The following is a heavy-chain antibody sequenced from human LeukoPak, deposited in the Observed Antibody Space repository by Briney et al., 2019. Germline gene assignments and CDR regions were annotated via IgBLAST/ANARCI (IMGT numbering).Heavy chain of an antibody. Sequence: GGSLRLSCAASGFTFSTYWMSWVRQAPGKGLEWVANIKQDGSEKYYLDSVKGRFTISRDNSKNTLYLQMNSLRAEDTAVYYCAKEENYYGSGSYYNAHDYWGQGTLVTVSS. V-gene: IGHV3-7*03. CDR1: GFTFSTYW. CDR2: IKQDGSEK. D-gene: IGHD3-10*01. J-gene: IGHJ4*02. CDR3: AKEENYYGSGSYYNAHDY.